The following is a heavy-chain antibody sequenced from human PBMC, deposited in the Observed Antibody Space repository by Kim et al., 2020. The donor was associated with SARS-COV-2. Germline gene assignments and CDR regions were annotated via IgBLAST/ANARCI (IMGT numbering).Heavy chain of an antibody. J-gene: IGHJ4*02. Sequence: SETLSLTCAVYGGSFSGYYWSWIRQPPGKGLEWIGEINHSGSTNYNPSIKSRVTISVDTSKNQFSLKLSSVTAADTAVYYCARGGIVVVPGRNFDYWGQG. D-gene: IGHD3-22*01. V-gene: IGHV4-34*01. CDR1: GGSFSGYY. CDR3: ARGGIVVVPGRNFDY. CDR2: INHSGST.